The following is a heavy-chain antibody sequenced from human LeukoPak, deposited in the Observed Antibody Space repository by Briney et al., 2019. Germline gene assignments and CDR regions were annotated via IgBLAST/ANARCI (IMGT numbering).Heavy chain of an antibody. CDR2: MNSDGTTT. CDR3: ARAGWYRFDY. V-gene: IGHV3-74*01. D-gene: IGHD6-19*01. CDR1: GFTFSNYW. J-gene: IGHJ4*02. Sequence: GGSLRLSCAASGFTFSNYWLHWVRRAPGKGLVWVARMNSDGTTTNYADSMKGRFTISRDNAENTLFLQMNSLGAEDTAVYYCARAGWYRFDYWGQGTLVTVSS.